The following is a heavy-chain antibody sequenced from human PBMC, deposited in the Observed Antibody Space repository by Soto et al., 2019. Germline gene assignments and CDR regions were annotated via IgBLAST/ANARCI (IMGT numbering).Heavy chain of an antibody. J-gene: IGHJ5*02. D-gene: IGHD2-2*01. Sequence: GASVKVSCKVSGYTLTELSLHWVRQVPGVGLEWMGGFDPEDAETNYAQKFQGRVTITADESTSTAYMELSSLRSEDTAVYYCARSPGPPYCSSTSCLGRFDPWGQGTLVTVSS. V-gene: IGHV1-24*01. CDR3: ARSPGPPYCSSTSCLGRFDP. CDR1: GYTLTELS. CDR2: FDPEDAET.